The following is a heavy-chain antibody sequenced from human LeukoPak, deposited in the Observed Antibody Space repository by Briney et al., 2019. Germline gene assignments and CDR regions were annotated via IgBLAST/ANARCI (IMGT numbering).Heavy chain of an antibody. CDR3: ARDRMNIAVAGKFDY. J-gene: IGHJ4*02. CDR2: IYHSGST. Sequence: SETLSLTCAGSGFSISSSYYWGWIRQPPGKGLEWIGSIYHSGSTYYNPSLKSRVTISLDTSKNQFSLNLSSVTAADTAVYYCARDRMNIAVAGKFDYWGQGTLVTVSS. CDR1: GFSISSSYY. D-gene: IGHD6-19*01. V-gene: IGHV4-38-2*02.